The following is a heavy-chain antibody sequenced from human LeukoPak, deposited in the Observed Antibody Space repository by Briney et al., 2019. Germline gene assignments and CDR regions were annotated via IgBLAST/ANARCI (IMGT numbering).Heavy chain of an antibody. Sequence: PSETLSLTCAVYGGSFSGYYWSWIRQPPGKGLEWIGEINHSGSTNYNPSLKSRVTISVDTSKNQFSLKLSSVTAADTAVYYCARGGLRTPFDYWGQGTLVTVSS. J-gene: IGHJ4*02. CDR3: ARGGLRTPFDY. V-gene: IGHV4-34*01. CDR2: INHSGST. D-gene: IGHD3-22*01. CDR1: GGSFSGYY.